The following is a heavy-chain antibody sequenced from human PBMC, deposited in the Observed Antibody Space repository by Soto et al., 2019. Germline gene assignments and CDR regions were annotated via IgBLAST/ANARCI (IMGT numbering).Heavy chain of an antibody. CDR2: INHSGST. D-gene: IGHD3-10*01. CDR3: ARDKITVLFDY. Sequence: QVQLQQWGAGLLKPSETLSLTCAVYGGSFSGYYWTWIRQPPGTGLEWIGEINHSGSTNYNPSLKSRVTISVDTSKNQFSLKLTSVTAADTAVYYCARDKITVLFDYWGQGTLVTVS. V-gene: IGHV4-34*01. CDR1: GGSFSGYY. J-gene: IGHJ4*02.